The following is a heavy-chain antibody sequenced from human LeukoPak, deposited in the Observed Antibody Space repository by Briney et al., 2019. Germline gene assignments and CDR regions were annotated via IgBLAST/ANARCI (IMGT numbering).Heavy chain of an antibody. V-gene: IGHV3-53*01. J-gene: IGHJ5*02. CDR3: ARGGPYYYDSSGYYSGDNWFDP. CDR1: GFTVSSNY. CDR2: IHSGGST. Sequence: GGSLRLSCAASGFTVSSNYMSWVRQAPGKGLEWVSVIHSGGSTYYADSVKGRFTISRDNSKNTLYLQMNSLRAEDTAVYYCARGGPYYYDSSGYYSGDNWFDPWGQGTLVTVSS. D-gene: IGHD3-22*01.